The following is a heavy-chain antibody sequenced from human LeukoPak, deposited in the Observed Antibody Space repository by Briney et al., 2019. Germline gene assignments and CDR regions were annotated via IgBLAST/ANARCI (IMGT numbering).Heavy chain of an antibody. Sequence: GGSLRLSCAASGFTFSSYSMNWVRQAPGKGLEWVSSISSSSSYIYYADSMKGRFTISRDNAKNSLYLQMDSLRAEDTAVYYCARDSRIQLWLNWGQGTLVTVSS. CDR3: ARDSRIQLWLN. J-gene: IGHJ4*02. D-gene: IGHD5-18*01. V-gene: IGHV3-21*01. CDR2: ISSSSSYI. CDR1: GFTFSSYS.